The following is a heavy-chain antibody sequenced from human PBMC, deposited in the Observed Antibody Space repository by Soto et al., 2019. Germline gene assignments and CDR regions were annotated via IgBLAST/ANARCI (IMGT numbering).Heavy chain of an antibody. CDR1: GYTLTELS. Sequence: ASVKVSCKVSGYTLTELSMHWVRQAPGKGLEWMGGFDPEDGETIYAQKFQGRVTMTEDTSTDTAYMELSSLRSEDTAVYYCARVVSAAGTKDYYYYYMDVWGKGTTVTVSS. J-gene: IGHJ6*03. CDR3: ARVVSAAGTKDYYYYYMDV. D-gene: IGHD6-13*01. CDR2: FDPEDGET. V-gene: IGHV1-24*01.